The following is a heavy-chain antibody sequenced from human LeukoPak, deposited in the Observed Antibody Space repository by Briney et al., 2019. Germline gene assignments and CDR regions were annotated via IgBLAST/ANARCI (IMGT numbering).Heavy chain of an antibody. CDR2: IYPDDSDT. V-gene: IGHV5-51*01. CDR1: GYSFGNRW. J-gene: IGHJ4*02. CDR3: ARVYSSSSPFDY. Sequence: GESLKISCKGSGYSFGNRWIGWVRQMPGKGLEWMGIIYPDDSDTIYSPSFEGQVTISADKSISTAYLQWSSLKASDTAMYYCARVYSSSSPFDYWGQGTLVTVSS. D-gene: IGHD6-6*01.